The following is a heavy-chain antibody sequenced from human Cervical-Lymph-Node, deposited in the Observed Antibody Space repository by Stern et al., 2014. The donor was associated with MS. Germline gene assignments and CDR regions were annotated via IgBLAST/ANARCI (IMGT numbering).Heavy chain of an antibody. CDR1: VYSFTNYW. CDR2: IYHGDSDA. CDR3: ARRAGYCSRTNCYAYWYFDL. J-gene: IGHJ2*01. Sequence: MQLGQSGAVVKEPGEFLKISCQTSVYSFTNYWIGWVRQMPRPGLELIGIIYHGDSDAKYSPSFLGQVTISADKSTNAAYVQWSSLKASDTATYYCARRAGYCSRTNCYAYWYFDLWGRGTLVTVSS. V-gene: IGHV5-51*01. D-gene: IGHD2-2*01.